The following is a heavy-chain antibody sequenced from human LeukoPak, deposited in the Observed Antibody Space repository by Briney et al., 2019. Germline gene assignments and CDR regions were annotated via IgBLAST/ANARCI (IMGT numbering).Heavy chain of an antibody. CDR3: ARDRGYGGYDPTFDY. CDR2: IYHSGST. J-gene: IGHJ4*01. CDR1: GGSISSSNW. V-gene: IGHV4-4*02. D-gene: IGHD5-12*01. Sequence: SETLSLTCAVSGGSISSSNWWSWVRQPPGKGLEWIGEIYHSGSTNYNPSLKSRVSMSVDTSKSQFSLNLSSVTAADTAVFFCARDRGYGGYDPTFDYWGHGTLVIVSS.